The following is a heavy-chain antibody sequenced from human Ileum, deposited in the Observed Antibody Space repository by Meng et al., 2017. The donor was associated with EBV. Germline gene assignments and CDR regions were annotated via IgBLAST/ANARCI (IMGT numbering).Heavy chain of an antibody. CDR3: ARWAFIYSYGFDH. Sequence: QLQSRGAGPGRVKPSGTLSLTCAVSGASITESNSWSWVRQPPGKGLEWIGEIYHSGGTNYNPSLKSRVTISVDKSKNQISLKLNSVTAADTAVYYCARWAFIYSYGFDHWGQGTLVTVSS. CDR2: IYHSGGT. J-gene: IGHJ4*02. V-gene: IGHV4-4*02. CDR1: GASITESNS. D-gene: IGHD5-18*01.